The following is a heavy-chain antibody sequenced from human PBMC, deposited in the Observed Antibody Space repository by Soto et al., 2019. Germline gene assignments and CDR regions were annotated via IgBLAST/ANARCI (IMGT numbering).Heavy chain of an antibody. CDR2: ISYDGSNK. CDR3: ARSYSSSWYCLQH. Sequence: GGSLRLSCAASGFTFSSYAMHWVRQAPGKGLEWVAVISYDGSNKYYADSVKGRFTISRDNSKNTLYLQMNSLRAEDTAVYYCARSYSSSWYCLQHWGQGTLVTVSS. J-gene: IGHJ1*01. D-gene: IGHD6-13*01. CDR1: GFTFSSYA. V-gene: IGHV3-30-3*01.